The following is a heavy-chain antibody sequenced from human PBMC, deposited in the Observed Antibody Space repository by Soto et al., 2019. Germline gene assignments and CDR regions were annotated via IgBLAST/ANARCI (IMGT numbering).Heavy chain of an antibody. CDR3: AGDPDSHYNDSHAASYP. V-gene: IGHV1-69*08. CDR2: IIPISGII. Sequence: QVQLVQSGAEVKKPGSSVKVSCKASGGTFSTYTITWVRQAPGQGLEWMGRIIPISGIINYAQKFQGSVTISADKFTGTAYMEQTRLRSDDTAVYYCAGDPDSHYNDSHAASYPWGQGTLVTVSS. CDR1: GGTFSTYT. J-gene: IGHJ5*02. D-gene: IGHD3-22*01.